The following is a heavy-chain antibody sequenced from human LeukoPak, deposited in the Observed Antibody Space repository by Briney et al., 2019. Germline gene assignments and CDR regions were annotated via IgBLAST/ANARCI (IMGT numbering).Heavy chain of an antibody. Sequence: PSETLSLTCTVSGGSISSSSYYWGWIRQPPGKGLEWIGSIYYSGSTYYNPSLKSRVTISVDTSKNQFSLKLSSVTAADTAVYYCARRRLVGATRVRGHFDYWGQGTLVTVSS. CDR2: IYYSGST. D-gene: IGHD1-26*01. J-gene: IGHJ4*02. CDR1: GGSISSSSYY. CDR3: ARRRLVGATRVRGHFDY. V-gene: IGHV4-39*01.